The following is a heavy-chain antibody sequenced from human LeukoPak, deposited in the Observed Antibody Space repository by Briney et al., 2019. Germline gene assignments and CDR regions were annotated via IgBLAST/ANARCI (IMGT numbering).Heavy chain of an antibody. V-gene: IGHV3-48*04. Sequence: GGSLRLSCAASGFTFSSYWMSWVRQAPGKGLEWVSYISSGGSSIYYADSVKGRFTISRDNAKSSLYMQMNSLRAEDTAVYYCARGDWYSFDYWGQGTLVTVSS. CDR3: ARGDWYSFDY. CDR2: ISSGGSSI. J-gene: IGHJ4*02. D-gene: IGHD6-19*01. CDR1: GFTFSSYW.